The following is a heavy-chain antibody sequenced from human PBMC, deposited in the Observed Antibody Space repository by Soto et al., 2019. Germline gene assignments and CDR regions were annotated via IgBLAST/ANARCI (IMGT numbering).Heavy chain of an antibody. CDR1: GGTFSSYA. CDR2: VIPIFGTA. CDR3: ARSQGGSSSLDIYYYYYYGMDV. Sequence: QVQLVQSGAEVKKPGSSVKVSCKAPGGTFSSYAISWVRQAPGQGLEWMGGVIPIFGTAKYAQKFQCRVTITADESTSTGYMELRSLRSEDTAVYYWARSQGGSSSLDIYYYYYYGMDVWGQGTTVTVSS. J-gene: IGHJ6*02. V-gene: IGHV1-69*01. D-gene: IGHD2-15*01.